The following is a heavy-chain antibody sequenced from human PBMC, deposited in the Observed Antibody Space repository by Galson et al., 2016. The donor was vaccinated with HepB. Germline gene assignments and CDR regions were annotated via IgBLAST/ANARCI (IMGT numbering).Heavy chain of an antibody. CDR3: AKSLLGVTLVSYYYGMDV. J-gene: IGHJ6*02. CDR2: ISGSGPNT. Sequence: SLRLSCAASGFTFSNYVMNWVRQAPGKGLEWVSAISGSGPNTYYEDSVKGRFTIPRDNSKNTLFLQMNSLRAEDTAVYYCAKSLLGVTLVSYYYGMDVWGQGTTVTVSS. CDR1: GFTFSNYV. D-gene: IGHD2-21*02. V-gene: IGHV3-23*01.